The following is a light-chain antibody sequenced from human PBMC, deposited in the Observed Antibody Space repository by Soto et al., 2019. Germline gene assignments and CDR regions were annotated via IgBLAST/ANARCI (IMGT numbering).Light chain of an antibody. CDR3: HQYNSYLWT. CDR1: QTITRW. J-gene: IGKJ1*01. Sequence: DIQMTKSPSTLSASVGDRVTITCRASQTITRWMAWYQQKPGKAPKLLIYDASTLESGVPSRFSGSRSGTEFTLTISSLQPDDVATYYCHQYNSYLWTFRQWATVHIX. CDR2: DAS. V-gene: IGKV1-5*01.